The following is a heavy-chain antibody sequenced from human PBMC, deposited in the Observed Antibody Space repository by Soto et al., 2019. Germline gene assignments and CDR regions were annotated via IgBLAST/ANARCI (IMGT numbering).Heavy chain of an antibody. CDR3: ARGFRITFGGVIVDAFDI. CDR1: GFTFSDYY. J-gene: IGHJ3*02. Sequence: GGSLRLSXAASGFTFSDYYMSWIRQAPGKGLEWVSYISSSGSTIYYADSVKGRFTISRDNAKNSLYLQMNSLRAEDTAVYYCARGFRITFGGVIVDAFDIWGQGTMVTVSS. CDR2: ISSSGSTI. D-gene: IGHD3-16*02. V-gene: IGHV3-11*01.